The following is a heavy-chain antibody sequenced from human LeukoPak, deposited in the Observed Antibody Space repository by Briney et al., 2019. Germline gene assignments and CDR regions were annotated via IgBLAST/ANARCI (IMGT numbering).Heavy chain of an antibody. CDR3: ARLRVEVRGTGAFDI. CDR2: VRSSGAET. J-gene: IGHJ3*02. Sequence: PGGSLRLSCAASGFTFSSYAMSWVRQAPGKGLEWVSSVRSSGAETFYADSVKGRFTISRDNSKNTLYLQMHSLRAEDTAIYYCARLRVEVRGTGAFDIWGQGATVTVSS. CDR1: GFTFSSYA. V-gene: IGHV3-23*01. D-gene: IGHD3-22*01.